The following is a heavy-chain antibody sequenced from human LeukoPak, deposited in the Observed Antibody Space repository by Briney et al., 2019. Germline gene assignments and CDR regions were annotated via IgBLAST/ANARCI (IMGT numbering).Heavy chain of an antibody. V-gene: IGHV3-64*01. CDR1: GFSFSDYA. Sequence: GGSLRLSCAASGFSFSDYAMHWVRQAPGKGLEYVSLISSNGGSTYYVNSVKGRFTISRDNSKNTLYLQMGSLRAEDMAVYYCARGVPYYYGSRTYYFDYWGQGTLVTVSS. D-gene: IGHD3-10*01. CDR3: ARGVPYYYGSRTYYFDY. J-gene: IGHJ4*02. CDR2: ISSNGGST.